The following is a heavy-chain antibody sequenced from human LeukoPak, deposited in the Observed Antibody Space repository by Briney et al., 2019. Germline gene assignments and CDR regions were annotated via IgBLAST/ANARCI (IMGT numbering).Heavy chain of an antibody. V-gene: IGHV4-59*08. CDR1: GGSISSYC. Sequence: SETLSLTCTVSGGSISSYCWSWIRQPPGKGLEWIGYVFDSGNTNYNPSLKSRVTISVDTSKNQSSLKLGSVTAADTAVYYCARYSRSLYFDHWGQGTLVTVSS. D-gene: IGHD1-26*01. J-gene: IGHJ4*02. CDR3: ARYSRSLYFDH. CDR2: VFDSGNT.